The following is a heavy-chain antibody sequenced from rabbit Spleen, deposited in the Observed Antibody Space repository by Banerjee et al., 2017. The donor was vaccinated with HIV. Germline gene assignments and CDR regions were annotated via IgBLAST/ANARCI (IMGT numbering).Heavy chain of an antibody. D-gene: IGHD8-1*01. J-gene: IGHJ3*01. CDR3: ARNLENYAGSSYLDL. CDR1: GFSFSDNYV. V-gene: IGHV1S45*01. Sequence: QEQLEESGGDLVKPGASLTLTCTASGFSFSDNYVMCWVRQAPGKGLEWIACISAGSSGSTYYASWAKGRFTISKTSSTTVTLQMTSLTVADTAAYFCARNLENYAGSSYLDLWGQGTLVTVS. CDR2: ISAGSSGST.